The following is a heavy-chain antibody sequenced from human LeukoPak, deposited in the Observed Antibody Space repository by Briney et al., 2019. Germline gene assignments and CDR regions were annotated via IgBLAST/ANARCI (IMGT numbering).Heavy chain of an antibody. CDR2: INPSGGST. V-gene: IGHV1-46*01. Sequence: ASVTVSCQASGYTFTSYYMHWVRQAPGQGREWMGIINPSGGSTSYAQKFQGRVTMTRDTSTSAVYMELSSLRSEDTAVYYCARGPSAARPIYWGQGTLVTVSS. D-gene: IGHD6-6*01. J-gene: IGHJ4*02. CDR3: ARGPSAARPIY. CDR1: GYTFTSYY.